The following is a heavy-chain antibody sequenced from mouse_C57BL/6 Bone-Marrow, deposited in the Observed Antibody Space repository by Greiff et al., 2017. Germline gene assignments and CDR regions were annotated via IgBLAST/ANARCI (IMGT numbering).Heavy chain of an antibody. D-gene: IGHD1-1*01. CDR3: AREGLLRAWFAY. J-gene: IGHJ3*01. Sequence: QVQLQQPGAELVMPGASVKLSCKASGYTFTSYWMHWVKQRPGQGLEWIGEIDPSDSYTNYNQKFKGKSTLTVDKSSSTASMQLSSLTSEDSAVYYGAREGLLRAWFAYWGQGTLVTVSA. V-gene: IGHV1-69*01. CDR2: IDPSDSYT. CDR1: GYTFTSYW.